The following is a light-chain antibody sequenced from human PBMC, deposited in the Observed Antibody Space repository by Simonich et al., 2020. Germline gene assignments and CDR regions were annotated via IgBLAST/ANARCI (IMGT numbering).Light chain of an antibody. Sequence: EIVMTQSPATLSVSPGERATLSCRASQSVSSNLAWYQQKPGPAPRLLIYGASTRATGNPARFRGSGSGTEFTRTISSMQSEDFAVYYCQQYNNWPYTFGQGTKLEIK. CDR2: GAS. V-gene: IGKV3-15*01. CDR1: QSVSSN. CDR3: QQYNNWPYT. J-gene: IGKJ2*01.